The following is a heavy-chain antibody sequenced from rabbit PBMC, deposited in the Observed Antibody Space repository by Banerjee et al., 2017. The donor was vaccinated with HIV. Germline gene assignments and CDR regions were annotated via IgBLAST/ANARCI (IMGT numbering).Heavy chain of an antibody. CDR2: IWTSSGST. J-gene: IGHJ4*01. Sequence: QEQLEESGGDLVKPEGSLTLTCTASGFSFSCICWVRQAPGKGLEWIACIWTSSGSTYYASWVNGRFTISRSTSLNTVDLQMTSLTAADTATYFCVRAGVYAGSSSYTGFDFNLWGQGTLVTV. CDR1: GFSFSC. CDR3: VRAGVYAGSSSYTGFDFNL. D-gene: IGHD8-1*01. V-gene: IGHV1S43*01.